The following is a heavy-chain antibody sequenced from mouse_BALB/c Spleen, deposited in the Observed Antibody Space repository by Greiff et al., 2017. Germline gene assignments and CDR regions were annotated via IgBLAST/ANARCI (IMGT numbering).Heavy chain of an antibody. CDR1: GFTFSDYG. V-gene: IGHV5-15*02. CDR2: ISNLAYSI. J-gene: IGHJ4*01. Sequence: EVQLVESGGGLVQPGGSRKLSCAASGFTFSDYGMAWVRQAPGKGPEWVAFISNLAYSIYYADTVTGRFTISRENAKNTLYLEMSSLRSEDTAMYYCAREGHYYGSRNYAMDYWGQGTSVTVSA. CDR3: AREGHYYGSRNYAMDY. D-gene: IGHD1-1*01.